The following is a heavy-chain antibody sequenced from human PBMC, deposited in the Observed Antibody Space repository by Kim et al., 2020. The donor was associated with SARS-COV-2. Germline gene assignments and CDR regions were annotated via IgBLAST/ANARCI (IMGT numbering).Heavy chain of an antibody. Sequence: VKGRFTISRENAKNSLYLQMNSLRAEDTAVYYCAREGGYYGDYGRYAFDIWGQGTMVTVSS. D-gene: IGHD4-17*01. V-gene: IGHV3-11*05. CDR3: AREGGYYGDYGRYAFDI. J-gene: IGHJ3*02.